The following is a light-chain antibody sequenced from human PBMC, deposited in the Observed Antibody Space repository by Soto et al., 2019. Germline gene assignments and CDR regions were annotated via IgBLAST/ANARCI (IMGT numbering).Light chain of an antibody. CDR3: QQYDNRPPLT. V-gene: IGKV1-33*01. Sequence: DIQMTQSPSSLSASVGDRVTITCQASQDISNYLNSYQQKPGKAPKLLIYDASNLETGVPSRFSGSGSGTDFTFTISSLQPEDIATYYCQQYDNRPPLTFGGGTKVEIK. J-gene: IGKJ4*01. CDR2: DAS. CDR1: QDISNY.